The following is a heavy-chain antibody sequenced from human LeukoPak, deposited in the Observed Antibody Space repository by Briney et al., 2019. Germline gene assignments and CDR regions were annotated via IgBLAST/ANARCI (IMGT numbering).Heavy chain of an antibody. CDR2: IIPIYGTP. V-gene: IGHV1-69*13. Sequence: SVKVSCKASGYTFTGYYMHWVRQAPGQGLEWMGGIIPIYGTPNYAQKFQGRVTITADESTSTAYMELSSLRSEDTAVYYCAIWSLSDKYSRQYYYMDVWGKGTTVTISS. CDR1: GYTFTGYY. D-gene: IGHD4-11*01. J-gene: IGHJ6*03. CDR3: AIWSLSDKYSRQYYYMDV.